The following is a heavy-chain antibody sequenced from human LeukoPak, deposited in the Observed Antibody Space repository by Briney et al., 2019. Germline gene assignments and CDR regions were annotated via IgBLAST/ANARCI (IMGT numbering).Heavy chain of an antibody. CDR2: IWYEGRTK. D-gene: IGHD5-12*01. Sequence: PGGSLRLSCTASGFTFSSYGMHWVRQAPGNGLEWVASIWYEGRTKYYKDSVKGRFTISRDNSKNTFYLQMKSLRVDDTAVYYCAKEGIYLKSSLEDWGQGTLVTVSS. J-gene: IGHJ4*02. CDR3: AKEGIYLKSSLED. V-gene: IGHV3-33*06. CDR1: GFTFSSYG.